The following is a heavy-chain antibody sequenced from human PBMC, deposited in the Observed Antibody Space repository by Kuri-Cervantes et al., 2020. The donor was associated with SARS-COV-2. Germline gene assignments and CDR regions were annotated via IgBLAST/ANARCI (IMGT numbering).Heavy chain of an antibody. V-gene: IGHV3-30-3*01. D-gene: IGHD4-23*01. CDR3: ARVGGGNSDAFDI. J-gene: IGHJ3*02. CDR2: ISYDGSNK. CDR1: GFTFSSYA. Sequence: LSLTCAASGFTFSSYAMPWVRQAPGKGLEWVAVISYDGSNKYYADSVKGRFTISRDNSKDTLYLQMNSLRAEDTAVYYCARVGGGNSDAFDIWGQGTTVTVSS.